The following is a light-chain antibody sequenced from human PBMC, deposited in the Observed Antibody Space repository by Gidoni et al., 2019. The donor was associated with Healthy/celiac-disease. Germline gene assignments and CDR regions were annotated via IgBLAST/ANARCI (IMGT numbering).Light chain of an antibody. CDR1: QSVSSCY. CDR2: GAS. Sequence: EIVLTQSPGTLSLSPGERATRSCRASQSVSSCYLAWYQQKPGQAPRLLIYGASSRATGIPDRFSGSGSGTDFTLTIRRLEPEDFAVYYCQQYGSSPSITFGQGTRLEIK. J-gene: IGKJ5*01. V-gene: IGKV3-20*01. CDR3: QQYGSSPSIT.